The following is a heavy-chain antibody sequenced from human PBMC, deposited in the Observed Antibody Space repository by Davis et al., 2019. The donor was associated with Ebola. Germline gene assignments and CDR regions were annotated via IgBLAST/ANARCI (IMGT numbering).Heavy chain of an antibody. V-gene: IGHV3-73*01. CDR3: IRQSSNIDY. Sequence: GESLKISCAASGFTFSGSAMHWVRQASGKGLEWVGRIRDKANSFATAYAASVKGRFTISRDDSKNTAYLQVNSLKTEDTAVYYCIRQSSNIDYWGQGTLVTVSS. D-gene: IGHD2/OR15-2a*01. CDR1: GFTFSGSA. CDR2: IRDKANSFAT. J-gene: IGHJ4*02.